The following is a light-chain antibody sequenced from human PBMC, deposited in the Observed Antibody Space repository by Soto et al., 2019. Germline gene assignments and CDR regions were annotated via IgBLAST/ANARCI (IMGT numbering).Light chain of an antibody. CDR1: SSDVATYNY. Sequence: QSALTQPASLSGSPGQSITISCTGSSSDVATYNYVSWYQQHPGKAPKLIIYEVRNRPSGVSDRFSGSKSDNTASLTISGLRAEDEATYYCQSFDRSQTYDNRLSGVFGGGTQLTVL. CDR3: QSFDRSQTYDNRLSGV. J-gene: IGLJ3*02. V-gene: IGLV2-14*01. CDR2: EVR.